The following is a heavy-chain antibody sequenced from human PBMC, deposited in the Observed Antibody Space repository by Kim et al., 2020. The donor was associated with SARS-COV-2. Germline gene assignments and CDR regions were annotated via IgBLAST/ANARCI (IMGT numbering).Heavy chain of an antibody. CDR3: ARGHYSNKVG. V-gene: IGHV3-7*01. J-gene: IGHJ4*02. Sequence: GGSLRLSCSASGFSIGSYWMNWVRQAPGKGLEWVANIKGDGSQQNYVDSVKGRFTISRDNARNSLFLQMSSLRVEDAAVYFCARGHYSNKVGWDQGTLVTVSS. CDR1: GFSIGSYW. CDR2: IKGDGSQQ. D-gene: IGHD1-26*01.